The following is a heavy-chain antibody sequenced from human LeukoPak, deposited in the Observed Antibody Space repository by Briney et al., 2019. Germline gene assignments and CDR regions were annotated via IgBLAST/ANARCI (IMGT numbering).Heavy chain of an antibody. CDR2: INHSGST. Sequence: PSETLSLTCAVYGGSFSGYYWSWIRQPPGKGLEWIGEINHSGSTNYNPSLKSRVTISVDTSMHQFSLKLSSVTAADTAVYYCQGGYYYMDVWGKGTTVTVSS. CDR3: QGGYYYMDV. D-gene: IGHD3-16*01. J-gene: IGHJ6*03. V-gene: IGHV4-34*01. CDR1: GGSFSGYY.